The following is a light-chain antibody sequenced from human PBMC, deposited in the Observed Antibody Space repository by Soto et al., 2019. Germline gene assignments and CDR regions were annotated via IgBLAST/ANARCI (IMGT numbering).Light chain of an antibody. CDR1: SSDVGSYNL. Sequence: QSVLTQPASVPGSPGQSITISCTGTSSDVGSYNLVSWYQQHPGKAPKLMIYEGSKRPSGVSNRFSGSKSGNTASLTISGLQAEDEADYYCCSYAGSRVFGGGTNLTVL. CDR3: CSYAGSRV. J-gene: IGLJ3*02. V-gene: IGLV2-23*01. CDR2: EGS.